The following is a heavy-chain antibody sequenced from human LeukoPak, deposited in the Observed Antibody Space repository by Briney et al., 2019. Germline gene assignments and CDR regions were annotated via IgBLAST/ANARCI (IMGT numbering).Heavy chain of an antibody. V-gene: IGHV4-59*01. J-gene: IGHJ6*03. D-gene: IGHD3-10*01. Sequence: KTSETLSLTCTVSGGSISSYYWSWIRQPPGKGLEWIGYIYYSGYTNYNPSLKSRVTISVDTSKNQFSLKLTSVTAADTAVYYCARARVPMDVWGKGTTVTVSS. CDR3: ARARVPMDV. CDR2: IYYSGYT. CDR1: GGSISSYY.